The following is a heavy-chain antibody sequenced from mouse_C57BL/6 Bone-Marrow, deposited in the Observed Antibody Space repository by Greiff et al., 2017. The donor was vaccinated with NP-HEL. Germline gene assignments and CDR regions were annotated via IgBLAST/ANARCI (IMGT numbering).Heavy chain of an antibody. V-gene: IGHV1-64*01. CDR2: IHPNSGST. Sequence: VKLQQPGAELVKPGASVKLSCKASGYTFTSYWMHWVKQRPGQGLEWIGMIHPNSGSTNYNEKFKSKATLTVDKSSSTAYMQLSSLTSEDSAVYYCATPIYYYGSSYGEYYAMDYWGQGTSVTVSS. CDR1: GYTFTSYW. J-gene: IGHJ4*01. D-gene: IGHD1-1*01. CDR3: ATPIYYYGSSYGEYYAMDY.